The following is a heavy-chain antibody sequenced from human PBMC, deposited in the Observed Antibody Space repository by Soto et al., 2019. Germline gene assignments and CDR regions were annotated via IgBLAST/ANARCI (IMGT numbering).Heavy chain of an antibody. J-gene: IGHJ4*02. CDR2: ISWNSGSI. Sequence: DVQLVESGGGLVQPGRSLRLSCAASGFTFDDYAMHWVRQAPGKGLEWVSGISWNSGSIGYADSVKGRFTISRDNAKNSLYLQMNSLRAEDTALYYCAKDSGLLWFGERSLPDYWGQGTLVTVSS. V-gene: IGHV3-9*01. D-gene: IGHD3-10*01. CDR3: AKDSGLLWFGERSLPDY. CDR1: GFTFDDYA.